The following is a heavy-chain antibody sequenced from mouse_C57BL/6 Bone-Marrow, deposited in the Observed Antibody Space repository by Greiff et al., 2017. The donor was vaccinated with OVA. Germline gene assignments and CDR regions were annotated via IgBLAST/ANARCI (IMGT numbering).Heavy chain of an antibody. CDR1: GFTFSSYT. CDR2: ISGGGGNT. J-gene: IGHJ3*01. V-gene: IGHV5-9*01. Sequence: EVQRVESGGGLVKPGGSLKLSCAASGFTFSSYTMSWVRQTPEKRLEWVATISGGGGNTYYPDSVKGRFTISRDNAKNTRYLQMSGLRSEDTALYYCASPGAYWGQGTLVTVSA. CDR3: ASPGAY.